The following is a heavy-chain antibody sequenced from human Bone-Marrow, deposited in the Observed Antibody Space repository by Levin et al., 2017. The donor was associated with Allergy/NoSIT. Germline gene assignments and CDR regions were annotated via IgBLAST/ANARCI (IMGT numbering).Heavy chain of an antibody. CDR1: GYSFSSYW. J-gene: IGHJ6*02. V-gene: IGHV5-10-1*01. CDR3: ARRGDNDYQSNYYAYDMDV. Sequence: KRGESLKISCKGSGYSFSSYWINWVRQVPGKGLEWMGRIDPSDSYTNYSPSFQGHVTISVDKSITTAYLQWSSLKASDTAMYYCARRGDNDYQSNYYAYDMDVWGQGTTVTVSS. CDR2: IDPSDSYT. D-gene: IGHD4-11*01.